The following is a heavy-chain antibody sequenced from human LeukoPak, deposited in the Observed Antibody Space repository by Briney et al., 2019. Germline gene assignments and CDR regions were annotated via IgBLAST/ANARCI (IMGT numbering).Heavy chain of an antibody. Sequence: GGSLRLSCAASGVTVSSNWIHWVRQAPGKGLVWVSRISGGGSMTSYADSVKGRFTISRDKAKNTVYLQMNSLRAEDTGIYYCAGDYNLDYWGQGTLVTVSS. V-gene: IGHV3-74*01. CDR2: ISGGGSMT. D-gene: IGHD1-14*01. CDR1: GVTVSSNW. CDR3: AGDYNLDY. J-gene: IGHJ4*02.